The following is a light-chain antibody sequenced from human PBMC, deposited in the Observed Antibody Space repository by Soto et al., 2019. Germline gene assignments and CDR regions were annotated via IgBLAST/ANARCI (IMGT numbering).Light chain of an antibody. CDR1: QTLYNN. J-gene: IGKJ4*01. V-gene: IGKV3-15*01. CDR2: GAS. Sequence: EIVMTQSPATLSVSPGERATLSCRASQTLYNNLAWNQQKLGQAPRLLIYGASARATDIPARFSGSGSGTEFSLTISGLQSEDFATYYCQQYSDWPLTFGGGTKVEIK. CDR3: QQYSDWPLT.